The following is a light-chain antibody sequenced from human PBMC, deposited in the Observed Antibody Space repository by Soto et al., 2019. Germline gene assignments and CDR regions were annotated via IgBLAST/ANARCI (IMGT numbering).Light chain of an antibody. J-gene: IGLJ1*01. CDR3: QSYDFGLSAHNYV. CDR1: SSNIGAGYD. CDR2: ANN. Sequence: QSVLTQPPSVSGAPGQRVTISCTGSSSNIGAGYDVHWYQQFPGTAPRLLIYANNNRPSGVPGRFSGSKSGTSASLAITGLQADDEAEYYCQSYDFGLSAHNYVFGTGTKVTVL. V-gene: IGLV1-40*01.